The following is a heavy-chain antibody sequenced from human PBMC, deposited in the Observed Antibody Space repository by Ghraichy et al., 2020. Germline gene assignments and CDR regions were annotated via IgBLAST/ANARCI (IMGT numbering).Heavy chain of an antibody. CDR3: ARDPKRGALDY. CDR2: INNDVKER. V-gene: IGHV3-7*03. D-gene: IGHD3-10*01. Sequence: GSLRLSCKASGFSFSNSWMSWVRQSPEKGLEWVANINNDVKERYYVDSLKGRFTISRDNGKNSLFLQISRLTVDDTAVYYCARDPKRGALDYWGQGTLVAVSA. CDR1: GFSFSNSW. J-gene: IGHJ4*02.